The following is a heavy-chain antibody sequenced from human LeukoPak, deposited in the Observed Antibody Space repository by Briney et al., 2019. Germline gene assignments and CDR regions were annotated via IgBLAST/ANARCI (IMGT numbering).Heavy chain of an antibody. V-gene: IGHV3-21*01. D-gene: IGHD6-6*01. J-gene: IGHJ4*02. CDR1: GFTFSTYA. CDR3: ARSRYSSSSYHFDY. Sequence: PGGSLRLSCAASGFTFSTYAMSWVRQAPGKGLEWVSSISSSSSYIYYADSVKGRFTISRDNAKNSLYLQMNSLRAEDTAVYYCARSRYSSSSYHFDYWGQGTLVTVSS. CDR2: ISSSSSYI.